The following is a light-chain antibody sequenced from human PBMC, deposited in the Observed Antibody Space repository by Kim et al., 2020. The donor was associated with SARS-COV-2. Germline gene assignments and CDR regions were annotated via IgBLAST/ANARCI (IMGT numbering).Light chain of an antibody. CDR3: QQYNQWPPLT. J-gene: IGKJ4*01. V-gene: IGKV3-15*01. CDR2: GAS. Sequence: SPGERATLSCRASQSIGRNLAWYQQKPGQAPRLLIYGASTRATDIPARFSGSGSGADFTLTISSLQSEDFAVYYCQQYNQWPPLTFGGGTKVDIK. CDR1: QSIGRN.